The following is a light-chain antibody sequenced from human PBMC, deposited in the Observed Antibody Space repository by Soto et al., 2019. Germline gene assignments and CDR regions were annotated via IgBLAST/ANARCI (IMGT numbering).Light chain of an antibody. J-gene: IGKJ1*01. CDR1: QSIRNN. V-gene: IGKV3-15*01. CDR2: GAS. Sequence: DIVMTQSPATLSVSPGERATLSCRASQSIRNNLIWYQQKSGQAPRLLIYGASTRATGIPARFSGSGSGTEFSLTISSLQSEGFAVYYCQHQARWPRTFGQGTKV. CDR3: QHQARWPRT.